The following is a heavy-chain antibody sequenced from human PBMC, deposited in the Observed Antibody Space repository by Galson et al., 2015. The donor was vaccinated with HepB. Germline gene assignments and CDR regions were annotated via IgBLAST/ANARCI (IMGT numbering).Heavy chain of an antibody. CDR2: IYSGGST. J-gene: IGHJ4*02. CDR3: ARVGATDSFISTYYYGSGSYFDY. CDR1: GFTVSSNY. V-gene: IGHV3-53*01. D-gene: IGHD3-10*01. Sequence: SLRLSCAASGFTVSSNYMSWVHQAPGKGLEWVSVIYSGGSTYYADSVKGRFTISRDNSKNTLYLQMNSLRAEDTAVYYCARVGATDSFISTYYYGSGSYFDYWGQGTLVTVSS.